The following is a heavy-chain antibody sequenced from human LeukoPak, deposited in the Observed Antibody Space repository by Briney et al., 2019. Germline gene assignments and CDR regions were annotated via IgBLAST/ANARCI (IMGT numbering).Heavy chain of an antibody. CDR2: ISGSGGST. CDR3: AKDWNYGLYYFDY. D-gene: IGHD1-7*01. CDR1: GFTFSSYA. V-gene: IGHV3-23*01. J-gene: IGHJ4*02. Sequence: GGSLRLSCAASGFTFSSYAMSWVRQAPEKGLEWVSAISGSGGSTYYADSVKGRFTISRDNSKNTLYLQMNSLRAEDTAVYYCAKDWNYGLYYFDYWGQGTLVTVSS.